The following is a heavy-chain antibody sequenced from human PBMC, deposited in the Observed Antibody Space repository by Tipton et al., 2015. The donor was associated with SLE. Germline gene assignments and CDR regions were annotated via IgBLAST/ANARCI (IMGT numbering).Heavy chain of an antibody. CDR1: GGSISSGGYY. CDR3: VREKENTGWFWLNAFDV. Sequence: TLSLACTVSGGSISSGGYYWSWIRQHPGKGLEWIGYIYYSGSTYYNPSLKGRLSMSVDTSKAHFSLNLNSVTAADTAVYYCVREKENTGWFWLNAFDVWGRGTSVTVS. V-gene: IGHV4-31*03. CDR2: IYYSGST. J-gene: IGHJ3*01. D-gene: IGHD3-10*01.